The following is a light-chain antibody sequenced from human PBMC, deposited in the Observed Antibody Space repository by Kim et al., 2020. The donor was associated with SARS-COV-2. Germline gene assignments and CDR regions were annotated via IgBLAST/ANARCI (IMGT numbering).Light chain of an antibody. CDR2: GNT. J-gene: IGLJ3*02. CDR1: SSNIGAGYD. V-gene: IGLV1-40*01. Sequence: QSVLTQPPSVSGAPGQRVTISCTGSSSNIGAGYDVHWYQHLPGTAPKLLIFGNTNRPSGVRDQFSGSKSGTSASLAITGLQAEDEADYYCLSYDSSLSGWVFGGGTPLADL. CDR3: LSYDSSLSGWV.